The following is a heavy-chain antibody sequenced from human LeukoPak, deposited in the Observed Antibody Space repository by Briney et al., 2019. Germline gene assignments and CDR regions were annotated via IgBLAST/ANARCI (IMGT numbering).Heavy chain of an antibody. V-gene: IGHV4-59*01. CDR2: IYYSGST. J-gene: IGHJ6*03. D-gene: IGHD2-2*01. Sequence: SETLSLTCTVSGGSISSYYWSWIRQPPGKGPEWIGYIYYSGSTNYNPSLKSRVTISVDTSKNQFSLKLSSVTAAGTAVYYCARGPLGYCSSTSCYARSYYYYYMDVWGKGTTVTVSS. CDR1: GGSISSYY. CDR3: ARGPLGYCSSTSCYARSYYYYYMDV.